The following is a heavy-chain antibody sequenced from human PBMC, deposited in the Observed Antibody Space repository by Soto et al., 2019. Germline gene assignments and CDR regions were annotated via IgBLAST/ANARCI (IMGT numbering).Heavy chain of an antibody. CDR3: ARDDNEVKGGSWYFDY. CDR2: IIPILGIA. D-gene: IGHD6-13*01. J-gene: IGHJ4*02. CDR1: GGTFSSYA. V-gene: IGHV1-69*04. Sequence: ASVKVSCKASGGTFSSYAISWVRQAPGQGLEWMGRIIPILGIANYAQKFQGRVTITADKSTSTAYMELSSLRSEDTAVYYCARDDNEVKGGSWYFDYWGQGTLVTVSS.